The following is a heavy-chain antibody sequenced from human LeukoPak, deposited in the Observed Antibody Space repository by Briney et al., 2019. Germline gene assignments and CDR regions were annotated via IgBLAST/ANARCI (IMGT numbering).Heavy chain of an antibody. CDR1: GFTFSNYA. Sequence: PGGSLRLSCSASGFTFSNYAMHWVRQAPGKGLEYVSTISGNGGSTYYADSVKGRFTISRDNSKNTLYLQMSSLRAEDTAVYYCVKDARYCSSTSCYAGDYWGQGTLVTVSS. D-gene: IGHD2-2*01. CDR2: ISGNGGST. V-gene: IGHV3-64D*06. CDR3: VKDARYCSSTSCYAGDY. J-gene: IGHJ4*02.